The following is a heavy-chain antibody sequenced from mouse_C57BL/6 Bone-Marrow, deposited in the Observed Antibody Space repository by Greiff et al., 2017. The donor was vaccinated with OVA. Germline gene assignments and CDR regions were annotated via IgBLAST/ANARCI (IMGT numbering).Heavy chain of an antibody. CDR1: GFTFSDYG. CDR2: ISSGSSTI. J-gene: IGHJ2*01. CDR3: ARSITLGY. V-gene: IGHV5-17*01. Sequence: EVKVVESGGGLVKPGGSLKLSCAASGFTFSDYGMHWVRQAPEKGLEWVAYISSGSSTIYYADTVKGRFTISRDNAKNTLFLQMTSLRSEDTAMYYCARSITLGYWGQGTTLTVSS. D-gene: IGHD1-2*01.